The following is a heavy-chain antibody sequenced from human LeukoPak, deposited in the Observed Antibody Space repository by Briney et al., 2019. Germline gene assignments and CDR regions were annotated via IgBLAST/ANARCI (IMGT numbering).Heavy chain of an antibody. V-gene: IGHV4-34*01. CDR2: IYYSGST. J-gene: IGHJ3*02. CDR3: ARRKGYSSSSLAFDI. Sequence: PSETLSLTCAVYGGSFSGYYWSWIRQPPGKGLEWIGSIYYSGSTYYNPSLKSRVTISVDTSKNQFSLKLSSVTAADTAVYYCARRKGYSSSSLAFDIWGQGTMVTVSS. D-gene: IGHD6-6*01. CDR1: GGSFSGYY.